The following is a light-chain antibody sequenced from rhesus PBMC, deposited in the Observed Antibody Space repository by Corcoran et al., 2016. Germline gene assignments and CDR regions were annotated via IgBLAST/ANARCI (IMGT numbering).Light chain of an antibody. J-gene: IGKJ2*01. V-gene: IGKV1-74*01. CDR2: KAS. Sequence: DIQMPQSPSSLSASVGDRVTITCRASENVNNYLHWYQQKPGKAPKLLIYKASTLQSGVPSRLSGSGSGTDDTFTINSLQHEDVATYYCQHGYGTPYSFGQGTKVEIK. CDR3: QHGYGTPYS. CDR1: ENVNNY.